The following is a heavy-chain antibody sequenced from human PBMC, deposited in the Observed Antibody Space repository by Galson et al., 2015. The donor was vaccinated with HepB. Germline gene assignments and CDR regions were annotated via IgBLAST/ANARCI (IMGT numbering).Heavy chain of an antibody. Sequence: AVQVSCKASEYTFTSYYMHCVRQAPRRGLEWMGIINPSDDSTSYAQKLQGRVTMTRDTSTATVYMELSSLSSEDTAVYYCARHGNHQRFDYWGQGTLVTVSS. CDR2: INPSDDST. CDR3: ARHGNHQRFDY. J-gene: IGHJ4*02. D-gene: IGHD4-23*01. V-gene: IGHV1-46*03. CDR1: EYTFTSYY.